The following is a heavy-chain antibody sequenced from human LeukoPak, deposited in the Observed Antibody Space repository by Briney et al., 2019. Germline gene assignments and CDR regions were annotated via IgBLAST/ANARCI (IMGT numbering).Heavy chain of an antibody. Sequence: GESLKISCAASGFTFSNYAMSWVRQAPGKGLEWVSGVSDSGRSTYYADSVQGRFIISRDNSKNTLYLQMNSLRVEDTAAYFCAQNQWEFPAWGQGTLVTVSS. V-gene: IGHV3-23*01. CDR2: VSDSGRST. J-gene: IGHJ5*02. D-gene: IGHD1-26*01. CDR3: AQNQWEFPA. CDR1: GFTFSNYA.